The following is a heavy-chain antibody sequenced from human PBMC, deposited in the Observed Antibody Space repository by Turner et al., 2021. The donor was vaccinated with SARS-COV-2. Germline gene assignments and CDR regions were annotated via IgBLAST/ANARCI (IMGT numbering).Heavy chain of an antibody. CDR3: ARARGVDYYDSTGQRFDP. D-gene: IGHD3-22*01. V-gene: IGHV1-69*01. J-gene: IGHJ5*02. Sequence: QVQLVQSGAEVTKPGSSVKVSCKASGATFSSYAISWVRQAPGQGLEWMGGIIPIFGTANYAQKFQGRVTITADESTSTAYMELSSLRSEDTAVYYCARARGVDYYDSTGQRFDPWGQGTLVTVSS. CDR2: IIPIFGTA. CDR1: GATFSSYA.